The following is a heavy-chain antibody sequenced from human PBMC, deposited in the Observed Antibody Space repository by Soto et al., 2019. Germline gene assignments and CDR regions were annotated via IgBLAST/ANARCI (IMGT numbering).Heavy chain of an antibody. CDR1: CGALRGYY. V-gene: IGHV4-34*01. CDR2: INHSGST. D-gene: IGHD5-18*01. CDR3: ARGQGGYSYPNWFDP. J-gene: IGHJ5*02. Sequence: LETLSPTLAVYCGALRGYYLGWVPPPPGKGLEWIGEINHSGSTNYNPSLKSRVTISVDTSKNQFSLKLSSVTAADTAVYYCARGQGGYSYPNWFDPWGQGTLVTVSS.